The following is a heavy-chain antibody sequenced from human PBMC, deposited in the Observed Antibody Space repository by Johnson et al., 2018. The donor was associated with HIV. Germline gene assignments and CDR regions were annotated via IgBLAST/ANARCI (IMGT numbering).Heavy chain of an antibody. J-gene: IGHJ3*02. CDR1: GFTFSSFG. CDR2: IWYDGSDK. D-gene: IGHD1-14*01. CDR3: AIIWNHTFDI. Sequence: QVQLVESGGGVVQPGRSLRLSCAASGFTFSSFGMHWVRQAPGKGLEWVAVIWYDGSDKYYADSVKGRFTISRDNSKNTLYLQMNSLRAEDTAVYYCAIIWNHTFDIWGQGTMVTVSS. V-gene: IGHV3-33*01.